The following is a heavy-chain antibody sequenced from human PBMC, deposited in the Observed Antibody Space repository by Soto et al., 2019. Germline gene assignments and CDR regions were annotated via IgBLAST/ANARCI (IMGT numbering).Heavy chain of an antibody. V-gene: IGHV3-30*18. D-gene: IGHD2-2*01. J-gene: IGHJ6*02. Sequence: QVQLVESGGGVVQPGRSLRLSCVASGFTFSSYGMHWVRQAPGKGLEWVAVISYDGSNKYYADSVKGRFTISRDNSKNTLYLQMNSLRAEDTAVYYCAKEGGYCSSTSCSPYYYCYGMDVWGQGTTVTVSS. CDR2: ISYDGSNK. CDR1: GFTFSSYG. CDR3: AKEGGYCSSTSCSPYYYCYGMDV.